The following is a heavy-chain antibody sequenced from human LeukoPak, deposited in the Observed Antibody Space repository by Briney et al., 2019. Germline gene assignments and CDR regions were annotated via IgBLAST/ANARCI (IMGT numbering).Heavy chain of an antibody. CDR2: IYYSGST. V-gene: IGHV4-39*01. CDR1: GGSISSSSYY. CDR3: ARRGGGYCSGGSCYWFDP. J-gene: IGHJ5*02. Sequence: SETLSLTCTVSGGSISSSSYYWGWIRQPPGKGLEWIGSIYYSGSTYYNPSLKSRVAISVDTSKNQFSLKLSSVTAADTAVYYCARRGGGYCSGGSCYWFDPWGQGTLVTVSS. D-gene: IGHD2-15*01.